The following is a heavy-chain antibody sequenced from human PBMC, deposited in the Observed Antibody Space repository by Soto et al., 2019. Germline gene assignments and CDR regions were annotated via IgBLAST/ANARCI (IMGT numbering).Heavy chain of an antibody. D-gene: IGHD3-22*01. Sequence: PGESLKISCKGSGYSFTSYWISWVRQMPGKGLEWMGRIDPSDSYTNYSPSFQGHVTISADKSISTAYLQWSSLKASDTAMYYFARPGPNRYYDSRERAFDIWGQGTMVTVSS. CDR1: GYSFTSYW. CDR2: IDPSDSYT. V-gene: IGHV5-10-1*01. J-gene: IGHJ3*02. CDR3: ARPGPNRYYDSRERAFDI.